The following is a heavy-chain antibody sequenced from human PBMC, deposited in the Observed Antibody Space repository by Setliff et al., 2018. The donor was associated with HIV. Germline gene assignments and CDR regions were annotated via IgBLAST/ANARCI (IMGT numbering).Heavy chain of an antibody. D-gene: IGHD2-2*01. Sequence: SGPTLVNPTQALTLTCTFSGFSLTTSGVGVGWIRQPPGKALEWLALIYWDDDMRYSPSLKSRLTITKDTSKNQVVLTMTNMGPVDTATYYCAHSYCSSTSCYPHYYYYMDVWGKGTTVTVSS. CDR3: AHSYCSSTSCYPHYYYYMDV. CDR2: IYWDDDM. CDR1: GFSLTTSGVG. V-gene: IGHV2-5*02. J-gene: IGHJ6*03.